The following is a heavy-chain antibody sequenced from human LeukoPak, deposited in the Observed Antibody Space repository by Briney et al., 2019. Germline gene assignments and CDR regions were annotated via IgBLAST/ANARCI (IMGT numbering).Heavy chain of an antibody. Sequence: SEALSLTCAVYGGSFSGYYWSWIRRPPGKGLEWIGEINHSGSTNYNPSLKSRVTISVDTSKNQFSLKLSSVTAADTGVYYCASSIPDAWFDPWGQGTLVTVSS. CDR3: ASSIPDAWFDP. V-gene: IGHV4-34*01. J-gene: IGHJ5*02. CDR2: INHSGST. CDR1: GGSFSGYY.